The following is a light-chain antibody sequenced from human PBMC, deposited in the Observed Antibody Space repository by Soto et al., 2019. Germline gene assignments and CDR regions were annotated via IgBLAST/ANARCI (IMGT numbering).Light chain of an antibody. Sequence: QPVLTQPPSATGSPGQWVAISCSGSSSDSGSNTVHWYQHLPGTAPKLLIYSGNQRPSGVPDRFSGSKSGTSASLAISGLQSEDEADYYCAAWDDSLNGPVFGGGTKLTVL. V-gene: IGLV1-44*01. CDR1: SSDSGSNT. CDR3: AAWDDSLNGPV. CDR2: SGN. J-gene: IGLJ2*01.